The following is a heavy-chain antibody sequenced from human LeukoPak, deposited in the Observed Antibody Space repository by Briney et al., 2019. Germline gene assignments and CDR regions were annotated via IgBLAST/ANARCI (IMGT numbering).Heavy chain of an antibody. Sequence: ASVNVSFKASGYTFTGYYMHWVRQAPGQGLEWMGWINPNSGGTNYAQKFQGRVTMTRDTSISTAYMELSRLRSDDTAVSYCARGGNSDWYYFHYWGQGTLVTVSS. CDR2: INPNSGGT. D-gene: IGHD6-19*01. V-gene: IGHV1-2*02. J-gene: IGHJ4*02. CDR3: ARGGNSDWYYFHY. CDR1: GYTFTGYY.